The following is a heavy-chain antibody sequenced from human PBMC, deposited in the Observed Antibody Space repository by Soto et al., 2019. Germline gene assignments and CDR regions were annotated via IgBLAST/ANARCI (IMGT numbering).Heavy chain of an antibody. J-gene: IGHJ4*01. CDR2: IRNKANSYTT. Sequence: ESGGGLVQPGGSQRLSCAASGFTFSDHYMDWVRQAPRKGLEWVGRIRNKANSYTTDYAASVKGRFTISRDDSKDSLYLQMNSLKIEDTAIYYCARDSGKGAYFDYWGHGTLATVSS. D-gene: IGHD1-26*01. CDR3: ARDSGKGAYFDY. CDR1: GFTFSDHY. V-gene: IGHV3-72*01.